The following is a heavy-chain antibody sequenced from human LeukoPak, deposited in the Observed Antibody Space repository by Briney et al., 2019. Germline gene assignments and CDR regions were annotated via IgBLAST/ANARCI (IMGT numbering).Heavy chain of an antibody. CDR3: ARGKDIVVVPAAMQWDYYYGMDV. CDR1: GFTFSSYD. V-gene: IGHV3-13*01. J-gene: IGHJ6*02. D-gene: IGHD2-2*01. CDR2: IGTAGDT. Sequence: GGSLRLSCAASGFTFSSYDMHWVRQATGKGLEWVSAIGTAGDTYYPGSVKGRFTISRENAKNSLYLQMNSLRAGDTAVYYCARGKDIVVVPAAMQWDYYYGMDVWGQGTTVTVSS.